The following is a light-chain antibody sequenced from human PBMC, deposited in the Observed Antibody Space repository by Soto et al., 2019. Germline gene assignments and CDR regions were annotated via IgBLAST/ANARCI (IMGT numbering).Light chain of an antibody. CDR2: CVY. CDR1: QSFVYSSNSKNY. V-gene: IGKV4-1*01. CDR3: QQYCGSPRT. J-gene: IGKJ1*01. Sequence: VLTQFPVSLASSLGYLATILCKSSQSFVYSSNSKNYLAWYQQKPGQPPKLLIYCVYTRASGVTARFSGSGSGTDFTLTISSLQAEDLAVYYCQQYCGSPRTFGQGTKVDIK.